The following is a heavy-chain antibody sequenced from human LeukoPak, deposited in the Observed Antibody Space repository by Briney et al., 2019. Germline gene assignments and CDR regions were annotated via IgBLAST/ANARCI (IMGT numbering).Heavy chain of an antibody. Sequence: ASVKVSCKASGYTFIGYYLHWVRQAPGQGLEWMGWINPTSGGTNYAQKFQDRVTMTRDTSINTAYMELSRLRSDDTAVHYCARLVGLSTTASYWGQGTLVIVSS. J-gene: IGHJ4*02. CDR3: ARLVGLSTTASY. CDR2: INPTSGGT. D-gene: IGHD5/OR15-5a*01. CDR1: GYTFIGYY. V-gene: IGHV1-2*02.